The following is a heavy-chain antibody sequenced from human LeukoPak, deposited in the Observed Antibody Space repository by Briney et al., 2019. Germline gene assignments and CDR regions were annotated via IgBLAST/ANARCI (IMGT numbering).Heavy chain of an antibody. V-gene: IGHV1-18*01. J-gene: IGHJ5*02. CDR2: ISAYNGNT. CDR3: ARSGGSKSNYWFDP. Sequence: EASVKVSCKASGYTFTSYGISWVRQAPGQGLEWMGWISAYNGNTNYAQKLQGRVTMTTDTSTSTAYMELRSLRSDDTAVYYCARSGGSKSNYWFDPWGQGTLVTVSS. D-gene: IGHD1-26*01. CDR1: GYTFTSYG.